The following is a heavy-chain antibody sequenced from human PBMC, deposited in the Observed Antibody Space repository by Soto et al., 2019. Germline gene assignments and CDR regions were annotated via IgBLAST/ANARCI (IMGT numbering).Heavy chain of an antibody. CDR1: GGSNSRHY. CDR3: ARGMGSGSYYNEYYYYYMDV. Sequence: SETLSLTCTVTGGSNSRHYWSWIRQPPGEGLEWIGYIYYSGSTNYNPSLKSRVTISVDTSKNQFSLKLSSVTAADTAVYYCARGMGSGSYYNEYYYYYMDVWGKGTTVTVSS. CDR2: IYYSGST. D-gene: IGHD3-10*01. J-gene: IGHJ6*03. V-gene: IGHV4-59*11.